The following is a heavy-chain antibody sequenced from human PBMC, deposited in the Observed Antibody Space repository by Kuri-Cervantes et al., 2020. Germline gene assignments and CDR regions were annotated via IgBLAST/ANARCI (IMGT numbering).Heavy chain of an antibody. D-gene: IGHD5-18*01. Sequence: GESLKISCAASGFTFSSYGMSWVRQAPGKGLEWVAVISYDGSNKYYADSVKGRFTISRDNSKNTLYLQMNSLRAEDTAVYYCARVVPSQGSGYSYGTLDYWGQGTLVTVSS. J-gene: IGHJ4*02. CDR1: GFTFSSYG. V-gene: IGHV3-30*03. CDR3: ARVVPSQGSGYSYGTLDY. CDR2: ISYDGSNK.